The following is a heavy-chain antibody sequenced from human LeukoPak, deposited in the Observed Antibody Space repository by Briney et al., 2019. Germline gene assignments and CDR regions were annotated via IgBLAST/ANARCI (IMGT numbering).Heavy chain of an antibody. Sequence: PGGSLRLSCAASGFTFSSYSMNWVRQAPGKGLEWVSSISSSSSYIYYADSVKGRFTISRDNAKNSLYLQMNSLRAEDTAVYYCARGVGILTGNFDYRGQGTLVTVSS. CDR2: ISSSSSYI. D-gene: IGHD3-9*01. CDR1: GFTFSSYS. J-gene: IGHJ4*02. CDR3: ARGVGILTGNFDY. V-gene: IGHV3-21*01.